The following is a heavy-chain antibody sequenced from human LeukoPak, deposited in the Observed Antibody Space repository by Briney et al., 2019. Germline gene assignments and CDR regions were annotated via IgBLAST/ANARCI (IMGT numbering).Heavy chain of an antibody. V-gene: IGHV3-53*01. D-gene: IGHD6-6*01. CDR1: GGSISSYY. CDR2: SNSGATT. Sequence: HPSETLSLTCTVSGGSISSYYWSWVRQAPGMGLEWVSAVSNSGATTYYVDSVKGRFTISRDTSKNTLYLQMNSLRVEDTAVYYCASGSLGSSSSTDCCPLDYWGQGTLVTVSS. CDR3: ASGSLGSSSSTDCCPLDY. J-gene: IGHJ4*02.